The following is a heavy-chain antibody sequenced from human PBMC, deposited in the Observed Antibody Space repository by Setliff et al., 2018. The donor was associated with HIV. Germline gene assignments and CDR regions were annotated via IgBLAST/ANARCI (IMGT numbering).Heavy chain of an antibody. D-gene: IGHD3-10*01. J-gene: IGHJ4*02. CDR1: AGSFTSFA. V-gene: IGHV1-69*05. Sequence: GPQVKVSCKASAGSFTSFAISWVRQAPGQGLEWMGGSIPIYGTPNYAQKFQGRITISTDASTSTAYMELNSLRSEDTAVYYCARNDASGSYYRLDYWGQGTLVTVSS. CDR3: ARNDASGSYYRLDY. CDR2: SIPIYGTP.